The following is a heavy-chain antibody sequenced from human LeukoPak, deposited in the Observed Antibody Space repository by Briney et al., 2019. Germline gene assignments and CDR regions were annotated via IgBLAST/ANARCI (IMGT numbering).Heavy chain of an antibody. D-gene: IGHD6-6*01. J-gene: IGHJ6*02. CDR2: IYTSGST. CDR1: GGSISSYY. V-gene: IGHV4-4*07. Sequence: SETLSLTCTVSGGSISSYYWSWIRQPAGKGLEWIGRIYTSGSTNYNPSLKSRVTMSVDTSKNQFSLKLSSVTAADTAVYYCARETSIAARLYYYYGMDVWDQGTTVTVSS. CDR3: ARETSIAARLYYYYGMDV.